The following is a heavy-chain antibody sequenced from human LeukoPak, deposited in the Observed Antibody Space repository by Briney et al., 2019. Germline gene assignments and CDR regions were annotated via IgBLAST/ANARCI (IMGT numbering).Heavy chain of an antibody. CDR2: IYYSGST. D-gene: IGHD1-26*01. J-gene: IGHJ4*02. CDR1: GGSISSSSYY. V-gene: IGHV4-39*07. CDR3: AARPLWGELLNY. Sequence: PETLSLTCTVSGGSISSSSYYWGWIRQPPGKGLEWIGSIYYSGSTYYNPSLKSRVTISVDTSKNQFSPKLSSVTAADTAVHYCAARPLWGELLNYWGQGTLVTVSS.